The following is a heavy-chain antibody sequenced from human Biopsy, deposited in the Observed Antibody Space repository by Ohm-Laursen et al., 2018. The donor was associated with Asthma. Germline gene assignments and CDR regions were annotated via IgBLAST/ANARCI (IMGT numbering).Heavy chain of an antibody. D-gene: IGHD5-24*01. CDR1: GGSISSRGFS. CDR3: AKVKDGYNFDY. CDR2: IYHSGRT. J-gene: IGHJ4*02. Sequence: SQTLSLTCAVFGGSISSRGFSRSGIRQPPEKGLEMIGNIYHSGRTYYNPSLKSQITITVDTSKNQFSLKLSSVAAADTAVYYCAKVKDGYNFDYWGQGTLVTVSS. V-gene: IGHV4-30-2*01.